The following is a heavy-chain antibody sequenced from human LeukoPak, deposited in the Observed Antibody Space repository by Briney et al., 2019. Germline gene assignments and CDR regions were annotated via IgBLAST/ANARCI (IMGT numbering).Heavy chain of an antibody. CDR2: ISYDGSNK. CDR3: ARKKGITIFGVVGPEAIDY. Sequence: PGGSLRLSCAASGFTFSSYAMHWVRQAPGKGLVWVAVISYDGSNKYYADSVKGRFTISRDNSKNTLYLQMNSLRAEDTAVYYCARKKGITIFGVVGPEAIDYWGQGTLVTVSS. J-gene: IGHJ4*02. CDR1: GFTFSSYA. V-gene: IGHV3-30-3*01. D-gene: IGHD3-3*01.